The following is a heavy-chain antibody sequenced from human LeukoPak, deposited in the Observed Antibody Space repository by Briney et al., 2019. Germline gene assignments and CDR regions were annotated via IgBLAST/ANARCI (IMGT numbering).Heavy chain of an antibody. CDR1: GFTFSTYA. CDR3: ARGRYDWSDVRYFDY. V-gene: IGHV3-23*01. CDR2: IFGNGRTT. D-gene: IGHD1-1*01. J-gene: IGHJ4*02. Sequence: PGGSLRLSCAASGFTFSTYAMSWVRQAPGKGLEWVSAIFGNGRTTYSADSVKGRFAISRDNSKNTLYLQMNSLRAEDTAVYYCARGRYDWSDVRYFDYWGQGTLVSVSS.